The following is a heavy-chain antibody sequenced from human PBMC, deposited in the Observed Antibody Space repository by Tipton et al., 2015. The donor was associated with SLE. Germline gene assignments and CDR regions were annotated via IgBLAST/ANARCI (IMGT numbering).Heavy chain of an antibody. D-gene: IGHD2-15*01. CDR1: GVSINNGYYY. CDR2: IFYSGIT. Sequence: LRLSCSVSGVSINNGYYYWSWIRQHPGRGLEWIGSIFYSGITYYNPSLKSRVVISVDTSENEVSLKLTSVTGADTALYYCARAEGSWDAFDIWGQGTMVTVSS. V-gene: IGHV4-31*03. J-gene: IGHJ3*02. CDR3: ARAEGSWDAFDI.